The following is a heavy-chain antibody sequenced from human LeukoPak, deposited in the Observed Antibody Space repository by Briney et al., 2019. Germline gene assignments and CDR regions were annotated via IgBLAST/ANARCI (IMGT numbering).Heavy chain of an antibody. D-gene: IGHD6-13*01. V-gene: IGHV3-13*01. CDR1: GFTVSSNY. CDR3: ARGYGSKLYWYFDL. J-gene: IGHJ2*01. CDR2: IGTAGDT. Sequence: GGSLRLSCAASGFTVSSNYMSWVRQATGKGLEWVSAIGTAGDTYYPGSVKGRFTISRENAKNSLYLQMNSLRAGDTAVYYCARGYGSKLYWYFDLWGRGTLVTVSS.